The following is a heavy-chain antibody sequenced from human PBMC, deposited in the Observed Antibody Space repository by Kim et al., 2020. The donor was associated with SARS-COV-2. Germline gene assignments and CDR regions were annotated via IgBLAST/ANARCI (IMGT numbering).Heavy chain of an antibody. CDR3: ARGRVVVPAAISRWFDP. CDR1: GGSFSGYY. J-gene: IGHJ5*02. V-gene: IGHV4-34*01. D-gene: IGHD2-2*01. Sequence: ETLSLTCAVYGGSFSGYYWSWIRQPPGKGLEWIGEINHSGSTNYNPSLKSRVTISVDTSKNQFSLKLSSVTAADTAVYYCARGRVVVPAAISRWFDPWGQGTLVTVSS. CDR2: INHSGST.